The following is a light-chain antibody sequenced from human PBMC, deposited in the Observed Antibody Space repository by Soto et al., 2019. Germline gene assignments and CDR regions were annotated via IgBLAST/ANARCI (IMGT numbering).Light chain of an antibody. CDR1: NIGSKS. CDR2: DDI. Sequence: SYELTQPPSVSVAPGQTARMTCGGNNIGSKSVHWYQQKPGQAPVLVVYDDIDRPSGIPERFSGSNSGNTATLTISRVEAGDEAVYYCQLWDSSSDHVVFGGGTKLTV. CDR3: QLWDSSSDHVV. J-gene: IGLJ3*02. V-gene: IGLV3-21*02.